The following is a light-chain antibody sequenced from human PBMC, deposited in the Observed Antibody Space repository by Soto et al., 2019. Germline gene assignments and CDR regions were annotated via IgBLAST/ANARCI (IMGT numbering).Light chain of an antibody. Sequence: EVVLTQSPGTLSLSPGERATLSCRASQSVSSTYVAWYQHIPGQTPRLLIYGASNRATGIPDRFSGSGSGTDFTLTISRLEPEDFAVYYCQQRSNWPVTFGGGTKVEIK. CDR2: GAS. CDR1: QSVSSTY. CDR3: QQRSNWPVT. V-gene: IGKV3D-20*02. J-gene: IGKJ4*01.